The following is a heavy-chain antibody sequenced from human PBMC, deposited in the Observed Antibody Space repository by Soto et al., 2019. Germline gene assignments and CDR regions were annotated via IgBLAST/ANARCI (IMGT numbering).Heavy chain of an antibody. CDR1: GYDFATYW. D-gene: IGHD6-19*01. CDR3: ARHRYNSGPTDNDMDV. Sequence: GASLKISCQGSGYDFATYWIGWVRQMPGKGLEWMGIIHPGDSDTKYSPSFQGQVTISVDKSISTAYLQWRSLKASDTAMYYCARHRYNSGPTDNDMDVWGQGTTVTVSS. CDR2: IHPGDSDT. V-gene: IGHV5-51*01. J-gene: IGHJ6*02.